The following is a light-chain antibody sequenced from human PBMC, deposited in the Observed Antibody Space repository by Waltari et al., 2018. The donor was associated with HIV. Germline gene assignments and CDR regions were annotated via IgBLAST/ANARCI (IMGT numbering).Light chain of an antibody. CDR3: ATWDRSLSRVI. V-gene: IGLV1-51*01. J-gene: IGLJ2*01. Sequence: QSVLTQPPSVSAAPRQKVTISCPGTSSNIGNKFVSCYQTLPGTAPKLLIYDNNNRPSGIPVRFSGSKSGTSATLGITGLQTGDEADYFCATWDRSLSRVIFGGGTRLTVL. CDR2: DNN. CDR1: SSNIGNKF.